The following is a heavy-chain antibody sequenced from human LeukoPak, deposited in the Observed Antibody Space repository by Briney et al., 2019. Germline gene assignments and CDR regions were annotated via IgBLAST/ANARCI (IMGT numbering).Heavy chain of an antibody. V-gene: IGHV1-24*01. CDR3: ATGEVRGLQEGLAPAYYYYGMDV. CDR2: FDPEDGET. J-gene: IGHJ6*02. Sequence: PPASVKVSCKASGGTFSSYAISWVRQAPGKGLEWMGGFDPEDGETIYAQKFQGRVTMTEDTSTDTAYMELSSLRSEDTAVYYCATGEVRGLQEGLAPAYYYYGMDVWGQGTTVTVSS. CDR1: GGTFSSYA. D-gene: IGHD4-11*01.